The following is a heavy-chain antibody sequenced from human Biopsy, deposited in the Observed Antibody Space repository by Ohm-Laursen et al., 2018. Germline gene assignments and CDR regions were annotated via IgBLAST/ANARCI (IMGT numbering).Heavy chain of an antibody. J-gene: IGHJ4*02. V-gene: IGHV3-15*05. Sequence: GSLRLSCSASGFSFSAAWMYWVRQAPGKGLGCVALVKSNANGGTTEYPAPVEGRFSISRDDSRNTVYLHMSSLNTDDTAMYFCTAGIPGLSRSSDYWGQGTQVTVSS. CDR1: GFSFSAAW. CDR2: VKSNANGGTT. CDR3: TAGIPGLSRSSDY. D-gene: IGHD2-2*01.